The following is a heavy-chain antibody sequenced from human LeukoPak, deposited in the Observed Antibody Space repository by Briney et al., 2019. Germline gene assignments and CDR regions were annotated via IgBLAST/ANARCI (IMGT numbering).Heavy chain of an antibody. CDR3: ARGRYSGSYYYGELLFDY. D-gene: IGHD1-26*01. Sequence: GGSLRLSCAASGFTVSSNYMSWVRQAPGKGLEWVSVIYSGGSTYYADSVKGRFTISRDNSKNTLYLQMNSLRAEDTAVYYCARGRYSGSYYYGELLFDYWGQGTLVTVSS. CDR1: GFTVSSNY. V-gene: IGHV3-53*01. J-gene: IGHJ4*02. CDR2: IYSGGST.